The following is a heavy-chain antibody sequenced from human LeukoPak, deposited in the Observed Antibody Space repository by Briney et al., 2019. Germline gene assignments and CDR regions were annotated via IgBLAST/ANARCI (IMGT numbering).Heavy chain of an antibody. Sequence: SETLSLTCTVSGGSISSYYWSWIRQPPGKGLEWIGYIYYSGSTNYNPSLKSRVTISVDTSKNQFSLKLSSVTAADTAVYYCAKHIADRGEYYYYMDVWGKGTTVTVSS. CDR2: IYYSGST. CDR3: AKHIADRGEYYYYMDV. V-gene: IGHV4-59*01. D-gene: IGHD3-10*01. J-gene: IGHJ6*03. CDR1: GGSISSYY.